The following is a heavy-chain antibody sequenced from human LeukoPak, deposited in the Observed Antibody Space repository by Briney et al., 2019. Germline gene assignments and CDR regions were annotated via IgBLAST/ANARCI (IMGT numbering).Heavy chain of an antibody. CDR3: TRDSIYYYIDY. CDR2: VRNKVSSYTT. CDR1: GFTSSDHY. Sequence: GRSLRLSCAASGFTSSDHYMDWVRQTPGKGLEWVGRVRNKVSSYTTEYAASVKGRFTISRDDSKNSLYLQMNSLKTEDTAVYYCTRDSIYYYIDYWGQGTLVTVSS. J-gene: IGHJ4*02. D-gene: IGHD2-21*01. V-gene: IGHV3-72*01.